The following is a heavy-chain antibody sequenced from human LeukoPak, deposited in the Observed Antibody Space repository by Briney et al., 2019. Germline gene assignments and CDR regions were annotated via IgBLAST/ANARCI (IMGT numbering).Heavy chain of an antibody. CDR2: LSNSGGST. CDR3: ATDPTVAGTSEYFQH. J-gene: IGHJ1*01. D-gene: IGHD6-19*01. Sequence: PGGSLRLSCAASGFTFSTYAMNWVRQAPGKGLEWVSALSNSGGSTYYADSVKGRCTISRDNSKNTLYLEMNSLRAEDTAVYYCATDPTVAGTSEYFQHWGQGTLVTVSS. V-gene: IGHV3-23*01. CDR1: GFTFSTYA.